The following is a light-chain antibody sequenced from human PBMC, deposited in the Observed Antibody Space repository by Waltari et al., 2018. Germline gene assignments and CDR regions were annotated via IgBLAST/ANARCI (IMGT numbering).Light chain of an antibody. Sequence: PGESATLSSRTSQTVKTYLAWYQQKPAQAPRILIVDASSRSTGVPGKFRGSGSGTDFTLTVSNLEPEAFAVYYCQQRSSWPYTFGLGT. CDR2: DAS. J-gene: IGKJ2*01. CDR1: QTVKTY. CDR3: QQRSSWPYT. V-gene: IGKV3-11*01.